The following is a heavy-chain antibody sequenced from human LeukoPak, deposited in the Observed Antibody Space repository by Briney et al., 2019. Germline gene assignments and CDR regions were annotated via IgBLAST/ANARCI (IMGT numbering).Heavy chain of an antibody. Sequence: GGSLRLSCAVSGFTVSSNYMSWVRQAPGKGLEWVSIIYSGGSTYYADSVKGRFTISRDNSKNTLYLQMNSLRAEDTAVYYCAKDQGFDSSGYYYVTLFDYWGQGTLVTVSS. D-gene: IGHD3-22*01. CDR1: GFTVSSNY. J-gene: IGHJ4*02. CDR2: IYSGGST. V-gene: IGHV3-53*01. CDR3: AKDQGFDSSGYYYVTLFDY.